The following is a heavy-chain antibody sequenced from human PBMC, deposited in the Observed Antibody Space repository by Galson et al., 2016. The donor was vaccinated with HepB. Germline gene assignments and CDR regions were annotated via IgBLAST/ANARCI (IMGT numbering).Heavy chain of an antibody. V-gene: IGHV4-34*10. CDR2: IHQSGST. J-gene: IGHJ5*02. D-gene: IGHD1-26*01. CDR1: GGSFSDYY. CDR3: ARRQVMVGSRDWFDP. Sequence: SETLSLTCAVYGGSFSDYYWSWIRQSPGKELEYIGEIHQSGSTNHNPSLESRVTMSIDNSKNQFSLRLTSVTAADTAMYYCARRQVMVGSRDWFDPWGQGTLVTVSS.